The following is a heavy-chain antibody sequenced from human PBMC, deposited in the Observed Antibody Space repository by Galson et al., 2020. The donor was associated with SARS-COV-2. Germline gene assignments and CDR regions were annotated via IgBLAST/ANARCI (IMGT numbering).Heavy chain of an antibody. V-gene: IGHV4-39*01. J-gene: IGHJ5*02. D-gene: IGHD2-15*01. Sequence: SETLSLTCTVSAGSISSSSYYWGWIRQPPGKGLEWIRSIYYSGNTYYNPSLKSRVTISVDTSKTQFSLKLSSVTAADTAVYHCARHDKRIIGWLGPWGQGTLVIGSS. CDR1: AGSISSSSYY. CDR2: IYYSGNT. CDR3: ARHDKRIIGWLGP.